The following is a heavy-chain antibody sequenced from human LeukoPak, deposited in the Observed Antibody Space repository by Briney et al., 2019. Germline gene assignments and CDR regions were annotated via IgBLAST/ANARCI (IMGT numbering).Heavy chain of an antibody. CDR2: IYPGDSDT. D-gene: IGHD2-2*01. J-gene: IGHJ4*02. Sequence: GESLKISCKGSGYSFITYWIAWVRQMPGKGLEWMGIIYPGDSDTRCSPSFQGQVIISADKSISTAYLQWSSLKASDTAIYYCARAGYCSSTRCSAFDYWGQGTLVTVSS. CDR1: GYSFITYW. V-gene: IGHV5-51*01. CDR3: ARAGYCSSTRCSAFDY.